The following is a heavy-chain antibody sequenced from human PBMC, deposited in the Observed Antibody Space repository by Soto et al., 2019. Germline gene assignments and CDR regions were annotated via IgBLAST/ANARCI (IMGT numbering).Heavy chain of an antibody. CDR1: GFTFSSYS. CDR3: ARECRYYYGMDV. V-gene: IGHV3-48*02. D-gene: IGHD2-15*01. CDR2: ISSSSSTI. J-gene: IGHJ6*02. Sequence: LRLSCAASGFTFSSYSMNWVRQAPGKGLEWVSYISSSSSTIYYADSVKGRFTISRDNAKNSLYLQMSSLRDEDTAVYYCARECRYYYGMDVWGQGTTVTVSS.